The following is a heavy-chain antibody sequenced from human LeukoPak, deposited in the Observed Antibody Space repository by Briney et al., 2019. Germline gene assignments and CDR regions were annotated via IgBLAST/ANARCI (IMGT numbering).Heavy chain of an antibody. Sequence: GGSLRLSCAASGFTFGSYSMNWARQAPGKGLEWVSSISSGSSHIYYADSVKGRFTISRDNAKNSLFLQMSSLRAEDTAVYYCATGGGWGQGTLVTVSS. D-gene: IGHD3-10*01. J-gene: IGHJ4*02. CDR3: ATGGG. CDR1: GFTFGSYS. CDR2: ISSGSSHI. V-gene: IGHV3-21*01.